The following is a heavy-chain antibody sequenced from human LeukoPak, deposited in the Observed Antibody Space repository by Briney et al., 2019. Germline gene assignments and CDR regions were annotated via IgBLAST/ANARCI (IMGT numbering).Heavy chain of an antibody. CDR2: ISYDGSNK. D-gene: IGHD3-22*01. J-gene: IGHJ3*02. CDR1: GFTFSSYG. Sequence: GSLRLSCAASGFTFSSYGMHWVRQAPGKGLEWVAVISYDGSNKYYADSVKGRFTISRDNSKNTLYLQMNSLIAEDTAVYYCARDGVITMIVVAPDIWGQGTMVTVSS. V-gene: IGHV3-30*03. CDR3: ARDGVITMIVVAPDI.